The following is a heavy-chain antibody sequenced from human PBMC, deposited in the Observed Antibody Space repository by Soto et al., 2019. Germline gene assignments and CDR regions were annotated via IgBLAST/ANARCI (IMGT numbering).Heavy chain of an antibody. V-gene: IGHV3-30*18. D-gene: IGHD5-18*01. CDR2: ISYDGSNK. Sequence: QVQLVESGGGVVQPGRSLRLSCAASGFTFSSYGMHWVRQAPGKGLEWVAVISYDGSNKYYADSVKGRFTISRDNSKNTLYLQRNSLRAEDTAVYYCAKDWGGRRLPRGYSYAGYYYGMDVWGQGTTVTVSS. J-gene: IGHJ6*02. CDR1: GFTFSSYG. CDR3: AKDWGGRRLPRGYSYAGYYYGMDV.